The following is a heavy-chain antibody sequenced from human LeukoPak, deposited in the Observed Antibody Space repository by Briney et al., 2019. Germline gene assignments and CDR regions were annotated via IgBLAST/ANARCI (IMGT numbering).Heavy chain of an antibody. Sequence: GASVKVSCKASGGTFSSYAISWVRQAPGQGLEWMGGIIPIFGTVNYAQKFQGRVTITTDESTSTAYMELSSLRSEDTAVYYCARGARYFDWLSGMQAYYYYYMDVWGKGTTVTVSS. V-gene: IGHV1-69*05. CDR2: IIPIFGTV. J-gene: IGHJ6*03. D-gene: IGHD3-9*01. CDR3: ARGARYFDWLSGMQAYYYYYMDV. CDR1: GGTFSSYA.